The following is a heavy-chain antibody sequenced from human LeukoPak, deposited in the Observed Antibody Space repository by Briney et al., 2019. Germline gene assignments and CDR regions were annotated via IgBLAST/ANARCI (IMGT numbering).Heavy chain of an antibody. Sequence: SETLSLTCTVSGGSITSSNYYWGWSRQPPGKGLEWIGSFYYSGSTNYNPSLKSRVTISVDTSKNQFSLKLSSVTAADTAVYYCVYYYGSGSVEYWGQGTLVTVSS. CDR3: VYYYGSGSVEY. V-gene: IGHV4-39*01. J-gene: IGHJ4*02. D-gene: IGHD3-10*01. CDR2: FYYSGST. CDR1: GGSITSSNYY.